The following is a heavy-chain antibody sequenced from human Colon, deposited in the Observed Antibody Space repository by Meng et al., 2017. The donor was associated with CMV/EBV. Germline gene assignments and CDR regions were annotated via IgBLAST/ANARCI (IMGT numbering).Heavy chain of an antibody. CDR1: GYTFASHW. V-gene: IGHV5-51*01. Sequence: GGSLRLSCKGSGYTFASHWIGWVRQMSGKGLEWVGVVFPTDSDTRYSPSFRGRVTISVDKTISTAYLQWISLKASDTAIYFCVRQVSDGYGRIDDWGQGTLVTVSS. CDR2: VFPTDSDT. CDR3: VRQVSDGYGRIDD. J-gene: IGHJ4*02. D-gene: IGHD5-24*01.